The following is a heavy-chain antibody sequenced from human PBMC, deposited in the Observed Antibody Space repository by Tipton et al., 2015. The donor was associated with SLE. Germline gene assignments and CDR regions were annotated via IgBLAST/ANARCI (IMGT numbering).Heavy chain of an antibody. CDR2: ISTHRNHT. V-gene: IGHV1-18*01. CDR3: ARECSGTGCLDY. J-gene: IGHJ4*02. Sequence: QLVQSGPEVKKPGASVKVSCKASGYSFTTFAITWVRQAPGQGLEWMGWISTHRNHTNSAQKFQDRLTLTTDKSTNTAYMELRSLKSDDTAVYYCARECSGTGCLDYWGQGTLVTVSS. D-gene: IGHD2-8*02. CDR1: GYSFTTFA.